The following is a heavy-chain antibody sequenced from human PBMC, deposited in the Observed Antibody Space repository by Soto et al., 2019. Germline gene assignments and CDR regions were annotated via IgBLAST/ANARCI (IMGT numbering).Heavy chain of an antibody. J-gene: IGHJ4*02. Sequence: KTGGSLRLSCAASGFTFSYYYISWIRQAPGKGLKWVSYPSSSSSYTNYADSVQGRFTISRDNAKNSLYLQMNSLRAEDTAVYYCARERSGFGVWFGTFDYWGQGTLVTVAS. V-gene: IGHV3-11*06. CDR3: ARERSGFGVWFGTFDY. CDR1: GFTFSYYY. CDR2: PSSSSSYT. D-gene: IGHD6-19*01.